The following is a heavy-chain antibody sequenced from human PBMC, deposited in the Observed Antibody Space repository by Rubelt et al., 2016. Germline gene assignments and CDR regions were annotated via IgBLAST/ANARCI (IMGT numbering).Heavy chain of an antibody. V-gene: IGHV4-39*01. CDR2: IYYSGST. Sequence: QLQLQESGPGLMKPSETLSLTCTVSGGSISSSSYYWGWIRQPPGKGLEWIGSIYYSGSTYYNPSLKSRVTISVDTSKNQFSLKLGLVTAADTAVYYCVSGRTGRPPPAATFDHWGQGTLVTVSS. CDR3: VSGRTGRPPPAATFDH. CDR1: GGSISSSSYY. D-gene: IGHD3-10*01. J-gene: IGHJ5*02.